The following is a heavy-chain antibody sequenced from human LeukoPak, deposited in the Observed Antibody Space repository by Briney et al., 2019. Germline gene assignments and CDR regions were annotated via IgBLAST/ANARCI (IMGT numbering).Heavy chain of an antibody. V-gene: IGHV3-23*01. CDR1: GFTFTSYS. CDR2: TSDRGDYT. Sequence: PGGSLRLSCAASGFTFTSYSMSWVRQAPGKGLEWVSGTSDRGDYTYYADSVKGRFTISRDNSKNTLYLQMNSLRAEDTAVYYCARDIAFDIWGQGTMVTVSS. CDR3: ARDIAFDI. J-gene: IGHJ3*02.